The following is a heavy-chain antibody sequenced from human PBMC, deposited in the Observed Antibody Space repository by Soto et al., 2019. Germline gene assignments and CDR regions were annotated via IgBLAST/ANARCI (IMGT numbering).Heavy chain of an antibody. D-gene: IGHD3-9*01. J-gene: IGHJ4*02. CDR2: ISGSGGST. CDR1: GFTFSSYA. V-gene: IGHV3-23*01. CDR3: AKDFFPRYPGYDY. Sequence: SGGSLRLSCAASGFTFSSYAMSWVRQAPGKGLEWVSAISGSGGSTYYADSVRGRFTISRDNSKNTLYLQMNSLRAEDTAVYYCAKDFFPRYPGYDYWGQGTLVTVSS.